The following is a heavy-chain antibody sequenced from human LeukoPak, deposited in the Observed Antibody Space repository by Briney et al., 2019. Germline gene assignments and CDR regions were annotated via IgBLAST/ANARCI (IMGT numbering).Heavy chain of an antibody. J-gene: IGHJ4*02. D-gene: IGHD3-22*01. CDR3: AREPSSGYRYFDY. V-gene: IGHV1-18*01. CDR1: GYTFTSHD. Sequence: ASVKVSCKASGYTFTSHDVSWVRQAPGQGLEWMGWINVYNGNTDYAQRLQGRVTMTTDISTNTAYMELRSLRSDDTAVYYCAREPSSGYRYFDYWGQGTLVTVSS. CDR2: INVYNGNT.